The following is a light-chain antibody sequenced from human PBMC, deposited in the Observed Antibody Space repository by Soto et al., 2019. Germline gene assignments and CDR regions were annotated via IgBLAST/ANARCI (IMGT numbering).Light chain of an antibody. J-gene: IGKJ5*01. CDR3: QQYGSSPT. V-gene: IGKV1-6*01. CDR2: AAS. Sequence: AIQMTQSPSSLSASVGDRVTITCRASQGIRNDLGWYQQKPGKAPKLLIYAASSLQSGVPSRFSGSGSGTDFTLTISRLEPEDFAVYYCQQYGSSPTFGQGTRLEIK. CDR1: QGIRND.